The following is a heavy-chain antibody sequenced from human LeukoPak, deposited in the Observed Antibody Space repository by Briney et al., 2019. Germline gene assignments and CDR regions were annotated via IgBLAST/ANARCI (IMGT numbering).Heavy chain of an antibody. CDR2: IYYSGST. J-gene: IGHJ3*02. CDR3: ARDYVGAFDI. D-gene: IGHD1-26*01. CDR1: GGSISSYY. Sequence: SETLSLTCTVSGGSISSYYWSWIRQPPGKGLEWIGYIYYSGSTNYNPSLKSRVTISVDTFKDQFSLKLSSVTAADTAVYYCARDYVGAFDIWGQGTMVTVSS. V-gene: IGHV4-59*12.